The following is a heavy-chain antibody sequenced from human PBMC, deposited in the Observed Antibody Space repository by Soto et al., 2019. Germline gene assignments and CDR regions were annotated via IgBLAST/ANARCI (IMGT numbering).Heavy chain of an antibody. CDR1: GDSIISSDFY. V-gene: IGHV4-39*01. CDR2: IFYLGSS. CDR3: ARHSLALRKNNWFDP. D-gene: IGHD3-3*02. Sequence: SETLSLTCPVSGDSIISSDFYWGWVRQPPGKGLEWIGSIFYLGSSYYNPSLKSRVTMSVDTSKNQFSLRLRSVTAADTALYFCARHSLALRKNNWFDPWGQGIRVTFS. J-gene: IGHJ5*02.